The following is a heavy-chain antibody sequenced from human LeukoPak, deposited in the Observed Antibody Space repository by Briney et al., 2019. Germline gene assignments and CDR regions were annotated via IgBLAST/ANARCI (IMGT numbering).Heavy chain of an antibody. Sequence: SVKVSCKASGYTFTSYGFTWVRQAPGQGLEWMGGIIPIFGTANYAQKFQGRVTITADESTSTAYMELSSLRSEDTAVYYCARARWLQSRDYYYYYMDVWGKGTTVTVSS. CDR1: GYTFTSYG. CDR3: ARARWLQSRDYYYYYMDV. D-gene: IGHD5-24*01. V-gene: IGHV1-69*13. CDR2: IIPIFGTA. J-gene: IGHJ6*03.